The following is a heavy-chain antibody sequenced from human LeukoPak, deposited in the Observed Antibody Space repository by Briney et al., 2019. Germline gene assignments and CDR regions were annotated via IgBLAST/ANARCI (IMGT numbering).Heavy chain of an antibody. CDR2: IYYSGST. V-gene: IGHV4-31*03. CDR3: AREKSCSSTSCPYFDY. Sequence: SETLSLTCTVSGGSISSGGYYWRWIRQHPGKGLEWIGYIYYSGSTYYNPSLKSRVTISVDTSKNQFSLKLSSVTAADTAVYHCAREKSCSSTSCPYFDYWGQGTLVTVSS. J-gene: IGHJ4*02. CDR1: GGSISSGGYY. D-gene: IGHD2-2*01.